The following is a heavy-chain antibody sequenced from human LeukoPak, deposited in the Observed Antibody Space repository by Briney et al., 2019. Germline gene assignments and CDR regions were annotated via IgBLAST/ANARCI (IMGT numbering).Heavy chain of an antibody. CDR1: GFTFSSYG. CDR2: IWYDGSNK. D-gene: IGHD1-1*01. V-gene: IGHV3-33*01. J-gene: IGHJ4*02. CDR3: AREYSWTAFDY. Sequence: GGSLRLSCAASGFTFSSYGMHWVRQAPGKGLEWVAVIWYDGSNKYYADSVKGQFTISRDNSKNTLYLQMNSLRAEDTAVYYCAREYSWTAFDYWGQGTLVTVSS.